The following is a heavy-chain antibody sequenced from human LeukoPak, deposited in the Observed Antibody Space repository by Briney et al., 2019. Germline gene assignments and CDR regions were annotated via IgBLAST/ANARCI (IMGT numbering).Heavy chain of an antibody. CDR3: AKSSPHNIVVVVSATLNPFDY. D-gene: IGHD2-15*01. Sequence: GGSLRLSCAASGFTFSSYAMSWVRQAPGKGLEWVSVISGGGDSTYYADSVKGRFTISRDNSENTLFLQMNSLRAEDTAVYYCAKSSPHNIVVVVSATLNPFDYWGQGTLVTVSS. CDR1: GFTFSSYA. J-gene: IGHJ4*02. CDR2: ISGGGDST. V-gene: IGHV3-23*01.